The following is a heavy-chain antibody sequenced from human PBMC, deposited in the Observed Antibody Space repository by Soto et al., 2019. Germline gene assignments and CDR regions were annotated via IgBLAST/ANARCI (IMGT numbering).Heavy chain of an antibody. V-gene: IGHV3-23*01. CDR3: AKGWFIAAAARTYYFDY. J-gene: IGHJ4*02. Sequence: GGSLRLSCAASGFTFSSYAMSWVRQAPGKGLEWVSAISGSGGSTYYADSVKGRFTISRDNSENTLYLQMNSLRAEDTAVYYCAKGWFIAAAARTYYFDYWGQGTLVTVSS. CDR2: ISGSGGST. CDR1: GFTFSSYA. D-gene: IGHD6-13*01.